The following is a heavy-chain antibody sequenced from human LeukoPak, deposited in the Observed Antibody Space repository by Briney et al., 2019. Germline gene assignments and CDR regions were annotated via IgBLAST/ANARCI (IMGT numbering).Heavy chain of an antibody. D-gene: IGHD2-15*01. CDR3: ARASLDIVVVVAATYGMDV. J-gene: IGHJ6*04. CDR2: ISSSSSYI. CDR1: GFTFSSYS. Sequence: GGSLRLSCAASGFTFSSYSMNWVRQAPGKGLEWVSSISSSSSYIYYADSVKGRFTISRDNARNSLYLQMNSLRAEDTAVYYCARASLDIVVVVAATYGMDVWGKGTTVTVSS. V-gene: IGHV3-21*01.